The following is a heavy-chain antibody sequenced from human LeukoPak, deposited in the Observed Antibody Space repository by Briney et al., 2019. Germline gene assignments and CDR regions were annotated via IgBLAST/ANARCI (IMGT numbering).Heavy chain of an antibody. J-gene: IGHJ4*02. CDR3: ARESTGGYFDY. Sequence: ASVKVSCKASGGTFTGYYMHWVRQAPGQGLEWMGWINPNSGGTNYAQKFQARVTMTRDTSISTAYMELSRLRSDDTAVYYCARESTGGYFDYWGQGTLVTVSS. CDR2: INPNSGGT. CDR1: GGTFTGYY. V-gene: IGHV1-2*02. D-gene: IGHD3-10*01.